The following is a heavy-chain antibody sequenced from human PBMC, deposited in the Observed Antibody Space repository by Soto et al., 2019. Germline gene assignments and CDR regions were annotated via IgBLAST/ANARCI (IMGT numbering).Heavy chain of an antibody. D-gene: IGHD6-19*01. V-gene: IGHV5-10-1*01. J-gene: IGHJ4*02. Sequence: GEALTISCKGSGYSFTSYWISWVRQMPGKGLEWMGRIDPSDSYTNYSPSFQGHVTISADKSISTAYLQWSSLKASDTAMYYCARGRGSGWSDFDYWGQGTLVTVSS. CDR2: IDPSDSYT. CDR1: GYSFTSYW. CDR3: ARGRGSGWSDFDY.